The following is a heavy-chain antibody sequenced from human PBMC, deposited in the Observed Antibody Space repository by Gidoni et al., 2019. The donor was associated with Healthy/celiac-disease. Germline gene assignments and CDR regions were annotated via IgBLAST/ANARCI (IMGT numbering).Heavy chain of an antibody. Sequence: QLQLQESGPGLVKPSETLSLTCTVSGGSIRSISYYWGWIRQPPGKGLEWIGSIYYSGSTYYNPSLKSRVTISVDTSKNQFSLKLSSVTAADTAVYYCARQDIVVVVAATPSGDVWGQGTTVTVSS. CDR3: ARQDIVVVVAATPSGDV. J-gene: IGHJ6*02. D-gene: IGHD2-15*01. V-gene: IGHV4-39*01. CDR1: GGSIRSISYY. CDR2: IYYSGST.